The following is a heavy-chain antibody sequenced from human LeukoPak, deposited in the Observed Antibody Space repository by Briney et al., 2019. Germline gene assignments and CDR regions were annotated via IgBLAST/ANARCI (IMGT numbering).Heavy chain of an antibody. J-gene: IGHJ4*02. D-gene: IGHD2-15*01. V-gene: IGHV3-7*03. Sequence: GGSLRLSCAASGFTFSSYWMSWVRQAPGKGLEWVANINKDGGEKYYVDSVKGRFTISRDNAKNSLFLQMNSLRVEDTAVYYCARDNGWSADFWGQGTLVTVSS. CDR3: ARDNGWSADF. CDR1: GFTFSSYW. CDR2: INKDGGEK.